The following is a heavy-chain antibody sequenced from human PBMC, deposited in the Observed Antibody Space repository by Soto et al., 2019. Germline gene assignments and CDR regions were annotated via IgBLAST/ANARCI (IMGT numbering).Heavy chain of an antibody. CDR3: ARDYYDRSGYYYVGIDWYLDL. CDR2: ISAYNGNT. J-gene: IGHJ2*01. V-gene: IGHV1-18*01. D-gene: IGHD3-22*01. CDR1: GYTFTSDG. Sequence: ASVKVSCKASGYTFTSDGISGVRQAPGQGLEWMGWISAYNGNTNYAQKLQGRVTMTTDTSTSTAYMELRSLRSDDTAVYYCARDYYDRSGYYYVGIDWYLDLWG.